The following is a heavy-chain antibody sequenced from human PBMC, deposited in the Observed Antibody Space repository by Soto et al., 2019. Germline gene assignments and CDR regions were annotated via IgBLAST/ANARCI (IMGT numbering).Heavy chain of an antibody. V-gene: IGHV4-59*01. CDR2: KFYFGST. D-gene: IGHD4-17*01. CDR1: GGSISNYY. J-gene: IGHJ4*01. Sequence: SETLSLTCTISGGSISNYYWSWIRQPPGKGLEWIGYKFYFGSTNYNPSLKSRVTISVDTSKNQFSLKLSSVTAADTAVYYCARSNGDYGDYWSQEPWSPS. CDR3: ARSNGDYGDY.